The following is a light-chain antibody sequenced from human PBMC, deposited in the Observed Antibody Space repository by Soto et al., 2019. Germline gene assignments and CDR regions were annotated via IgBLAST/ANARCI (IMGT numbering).Light chain of an antibody. V-gene: IGKV3-20*01. CDR1: QTISSNY. CDR2: GTS. CDR3: QQYGSWT. J-gene: IGKJ1*01. Sequence: EIVLTQSPGTLSVSPGERATLSYRASQTISSNYLAWYQQKPGQAPSLLIYGTSSRATGIPDRFSGSGSGTDFTLTISSLDPEDSAIYYCQQYGSWTFGQGTKVEIK.